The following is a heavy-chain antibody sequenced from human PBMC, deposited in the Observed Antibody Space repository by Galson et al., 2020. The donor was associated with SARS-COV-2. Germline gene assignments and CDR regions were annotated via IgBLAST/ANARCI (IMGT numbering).Heavy chain of an antibody. Sequence: ETSETLSLTCTVSGGSITNPAYYWGWIRQSPGKGLQWIASIYYSGSASYSPSLKSRVTISVDTSKNQLSLNLRSMTAADTAVYYCARLSYDSTAIYFAFAVWGQGTQVTVS. V-gene: IGHV4-39*01. J-gene: IGHJ4*02. CDR3: ARLSYDSTAIYFAFAV. D-gene: IGHD3-22*01. CDR2: IYYSGSA. CDR1: GGSITNPAYY.